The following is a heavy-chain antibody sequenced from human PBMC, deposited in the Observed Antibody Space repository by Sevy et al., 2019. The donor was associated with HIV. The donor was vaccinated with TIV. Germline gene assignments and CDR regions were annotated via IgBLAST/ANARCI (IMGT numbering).Heavy chain of an antibody. CDR1: GFTFSDYY. J-gene: IGHJ4*02. D-gene: IGHD6-13*01. CDR2: MSSGSSYT. Sequence: GGSLRLSCAASGFTFSDYYMSWIRQAPGKGLEWVSYMSSGSSYTNYADSVKGRFTISRDNARNSLYLQMNSLRAEDTAVYYCAKDSRVYSSSHFDYWGQGIRVTVSS. V-gene: IGHV3-11*06. CDR3: AKDSRVYSSSHFDY.